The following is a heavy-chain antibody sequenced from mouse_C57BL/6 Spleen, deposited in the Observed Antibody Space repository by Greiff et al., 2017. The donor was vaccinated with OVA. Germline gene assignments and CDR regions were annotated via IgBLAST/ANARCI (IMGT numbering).Heavy chain of an antibody. CDR3: ARALLLRAMDY. CDR1: GFTFSSYA. V-gene: IGHV5-4*01. CDR2: ISDGGSYT. D-gene: IGHD1-1*01. Sequence: EVQLVESGGGLVKPGGSLKLSCAASGFTFSSYAMSWVRQTPEKRLEWVATISDGGSYTYYPDNVKGRFTISRDNAKNNLYLQMSHLKSEDTAMYYCARALLLRAMDYWGQGTSVTVSS. J-gene: IGHJ4*01.